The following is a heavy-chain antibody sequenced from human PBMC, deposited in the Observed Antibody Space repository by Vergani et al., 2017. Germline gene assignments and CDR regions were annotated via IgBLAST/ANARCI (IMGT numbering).Heavy chain of an antibody. D-gene: IGHD6-13*01. Sequence: EVQLVESGGGLIQPGGSLRLSCAASGFTVSSNYMSWVRQAPGKGLEWVSVIYSGGSTYYADSVKGRFTISRDNSKNTLYLQMNSLRPEDTAVYYCAKGTRSSSWYPPLRYWGQETLVTVSS. CDR1: GFTVSSNY. CDR3: AKGTRSSSWYPPLRY. J-gene: IGHJ4*02. V-gene: IGHV3-53*01. CDR2: IYSGGST.